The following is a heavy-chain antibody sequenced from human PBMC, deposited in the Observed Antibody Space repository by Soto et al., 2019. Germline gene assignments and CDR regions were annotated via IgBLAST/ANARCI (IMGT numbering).Heavy chain of an antibody. J-gene: IGHJ4*02. D-gene: IGHD3-10*01. CDR2: IYYSGST. Sequence: QVQLQESGPGLVKPSQTLSLTCTVSGGSISSGGYYWSWIRQHPGKGLEWIGYIYYSGSTYYIPSLKCRFTISVDTSKNQCSLKLRSVTAADTTVYYCARGVTMVRGVIHTPYFDYWGQGTLVTVSS. CDR1: GGSISSGGYY. CDR3: ARGVTMVRGVIHTPYFDY. V-gene: IGHV4-31*03.